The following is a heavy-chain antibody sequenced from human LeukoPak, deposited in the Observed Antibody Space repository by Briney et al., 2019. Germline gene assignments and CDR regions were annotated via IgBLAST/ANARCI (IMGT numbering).Heavy chain of an antibody. CDR3: ARVRRVVVPAAIVYYYYMDV. Sequence: PSETLSLTCTVSGGSISSSSYYWGWIRQPPGKGLEWIGSIYYSGSTYYNPSLKSRVTISVDTSKNQFSLKLSSVTAADTAVYYCARVRRVVVPAAIVYYYYMDVWGKGTTVTVSS. CDR2: IYYSGST. D-gene: IGHD2-2*01. J-gene: IGHJ6*03. CDR1: GGSISSSSYY. V-gene: IGHV4-39*07.